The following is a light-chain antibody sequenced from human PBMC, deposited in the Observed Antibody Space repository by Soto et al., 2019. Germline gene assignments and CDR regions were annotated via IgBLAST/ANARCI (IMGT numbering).Light chain of an antibody. CDR3: SSYAGRQRL. J-gene: IGLJ2*01. Sequence: QSALTQPRSVSGSPGQSVTISCTGTARDVGNYNYVSWYQQRPGKAPKVIIYDVTKRPAGVPGRFSGSKSGSTASLIISGLQSEDEATYYCSSYAGRQRLFGGGTKLTVL. CDR1: ARDVGNYNY. CDR2: DVT. V-gene: IGLV2-11*01.